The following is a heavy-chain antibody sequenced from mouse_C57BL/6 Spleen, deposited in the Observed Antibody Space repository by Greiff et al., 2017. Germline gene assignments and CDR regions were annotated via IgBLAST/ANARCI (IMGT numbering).Heavy chain of an antibody. V-gene: IGHV5-17*01. D-gene: IGHD2-1*01. Sequence: EVKLMESGGGLVKPGGSLKLSCAASGFTFSDYGMHWVRQAPEKGLEWVAYISSGSSTNYYADTVKGRITISRDNAKNNLFLQMTSLRYEDTAMYYCARGGNYNYFDYWGQGTTLTVSS. CDR3: ARGGNYNYFDY. CDR1: GFTFSDYG. J-gene: IGHJ2*01. CDR2: ISSGSSTN.